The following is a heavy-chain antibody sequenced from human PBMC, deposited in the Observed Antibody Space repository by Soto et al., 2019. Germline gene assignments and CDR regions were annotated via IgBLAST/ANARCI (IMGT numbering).Heavy chain of an antibody. V-gene: IGHV3-53*01. CDR3: ARDYGGSTYGMDV. CDR2: IYSGGST. D-gene: IGHD2-15*01. Sequence: EVQLVESGGGLIQPGGSLRLSCAASGFTVSSNYMSWVRQAPGKGLEWVSVIYSGGSTYYADSVKGRFTISRDNSKNTLYIQMNSLRAEDTAVYYCARDYGGSTYGMDVWGQGTTVTVSS. J-gene: IGHJ6*02. CDR1: GFTVSSNY.